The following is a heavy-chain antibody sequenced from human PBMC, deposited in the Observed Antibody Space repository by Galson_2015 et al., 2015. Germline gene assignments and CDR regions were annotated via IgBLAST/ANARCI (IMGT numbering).Heavy chain of an antibody. CDR3: AKDPPYSTSNWYGCFDL. CDR2: DSYTGTTT. Sequence: SLRLSCAASGFTFSTFDMSWVRQAPGKGLEWVSSDSYTGTTTHYADSVKGRFTISRDNSKNTLYMQMNSLRDEDTAVYYCAKDPPYSTSNWYGCFDLWGQGTQVTVSS. D-gene: IGHD6-13*01. V-gene: IGHV3-23*01. CDR1: GFTFSTFD. J-gene: IGHJ4*02.